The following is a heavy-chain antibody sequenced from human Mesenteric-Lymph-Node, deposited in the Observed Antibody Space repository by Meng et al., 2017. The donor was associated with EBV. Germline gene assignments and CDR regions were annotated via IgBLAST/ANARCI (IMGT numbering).Heavy chain of an antibody. CDR2: IITVFGTP. J-gene: IGHJ4*02. CDR1: GGTFSKYG. CDR3: VTDGFESPGD. Sequence: QVRVGQSGAVGKEAGSSGKVSCQASGGTFSKYGISWVRQAPGQGLEWMGGIITVFGTPKYAQKFQGRVTITADESTSTAYMELRSLRSEDTAVYHCVTDGFESPGDWGQGTLVTVSS. V-gene: IGHV1-69*01. D-gene: IGHD3-10*01.